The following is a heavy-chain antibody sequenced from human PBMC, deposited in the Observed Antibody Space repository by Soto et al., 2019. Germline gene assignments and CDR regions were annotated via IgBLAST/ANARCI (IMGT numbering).Heavy chain of an antibody. D-gene: IGHD2-2*01. CDR2: IWYDGSNK. J-gene: IGHJ6*03. V-gene: IGHV3-33*01. CDR1: GFTFSSYG. CDR3: ARSYCSSTSCSLYYYYYMDV. Sequence: GGSLRLSCAASGFTFSSYGMHWVRQAPGKGLEWVAVIWYDGSNKYYADSVKGRFTISRDNSKNTLYLQMNSLRAEDTAVYYCARSYCSSTSCSLYYYYYMDVWGKGTTVTVSS.